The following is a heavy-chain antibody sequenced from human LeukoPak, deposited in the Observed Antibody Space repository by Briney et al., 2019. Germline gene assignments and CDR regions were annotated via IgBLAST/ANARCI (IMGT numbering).Heavy chain of an antibody. Sequence: ASVKVSCKASGITFSYCTISWVRQAPGQGLEWMGRIIPISGTADYAQKFQGRVTMTTDESTSTAYMELSSLRSEDTAVYYCAREPVPRSSGLQYWGQGTLVTVSS. J-gene: IGHJ4*02. CDR2: IIPISGTA. V-gene: IGHV1-69*05. CDR1: GITFSYCT. CDR3: AREPVPRSSGLQY. D-gene: IGHD3-22*01.